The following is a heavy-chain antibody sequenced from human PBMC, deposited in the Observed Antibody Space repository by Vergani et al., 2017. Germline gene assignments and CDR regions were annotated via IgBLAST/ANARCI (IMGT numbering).Heavy chain of an antibody. V-gene: IGHV5-51*01. J-gene: IGHJ4*02. CDR3: ARHTTYTDS. CDR1: EYSFGNYW. CDR2: IYPADSDT. Sequence: EVELVQSGPEMRKPGESLKISCKGSEYSFGNYWIGWVRPMPGKGLEWMRIIYPADSDTRYSPSFQGQVTISAAKSISTAFLQWDSLKASDTALYYCARHTTYTDSWGQGTLVTVSS. D-gene: IGHD1-1*01.